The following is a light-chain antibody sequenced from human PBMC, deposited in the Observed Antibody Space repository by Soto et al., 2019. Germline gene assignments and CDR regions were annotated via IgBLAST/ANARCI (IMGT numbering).Light chain of an antibody. CDR3: QQYGSSPPQT. CDR2: GAS. J-gene: IGKJ1*01. CDR1: QSINSN. Sequence: DIVMTQSPVTLFVSPGERATLSCRASQSINSNLAWYQQKPGQAPRLLIYGASSRATGIPDRFSGSGSGTDFTLTISRLEPEDFAVYYCQQYGSSPPQTFGQGTKVDIK. V-gene: IGKV3-20*01.